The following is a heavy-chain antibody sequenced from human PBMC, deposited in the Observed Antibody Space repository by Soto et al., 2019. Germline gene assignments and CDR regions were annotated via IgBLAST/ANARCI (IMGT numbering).Heavy chain of an antibody. CDR1: GGSISSGGYS. J-gene: IGHJ6*02. D-gene: IGHD3-10*01. CDR3: ARVNYYGSGSLNYYYGMDV. CDR2: IYHSGST. V-gene: IGHV4-30-2*01. Sequence: TLSLTCAVSGGSISSGGYSWSWIRQPPGKGLEWIGYIYHSGSTYYNPSLKSRVTISVDRSKNQFSLKLSSVTAADTAVYYCARVNYYGSGSLNYYYGMDVWGQGTTVTSP.